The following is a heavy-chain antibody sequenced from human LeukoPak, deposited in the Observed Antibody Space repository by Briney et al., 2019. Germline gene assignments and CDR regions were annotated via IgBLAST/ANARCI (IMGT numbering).Heavy chain of an antibody. CDR1: GFTFSSYA. CDR2: ISGSGGST. CDR3: ARDPGLMRAAACGDY. V-gene: IGHV3-23*01. Sequence: PGGSLRLSCAASGFTFSSYAMSWVRQAPGKGLEWVSAISGSGGSTYYADSVKGRFTISRDNSKNTLYLQMNSLRAEDTAVYYCARDPGLMRAAACGDYWGQGTLVIVSS. J-gene: IGHJ4*02. D-gene: IGHD6-13*01.